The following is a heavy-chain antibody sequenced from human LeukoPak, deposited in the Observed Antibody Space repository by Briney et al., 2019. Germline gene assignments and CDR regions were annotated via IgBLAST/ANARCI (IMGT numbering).Heavy chain of an antibody. CDR3: AKGPRGYYDSSGYYYGRGYYYGMDV. V-gene: IGHV3-30*18. CDR1: GFTFSSYG. CDR2: ISYDGSNK. Sequence: GGSLRLSCAASGFTFSSYGLHWVRQAPGKGLEWVAVISYDGSNKYYADSVKGRFTISRDNSKNTLYLQMNSLRAEDTAVYYCAKGPRGYYDSSGYYYGRGYYYGMDVWGQGTTVTVSS. D-gene: IGHD3-22*01. J-gene: IGHJ6*02.